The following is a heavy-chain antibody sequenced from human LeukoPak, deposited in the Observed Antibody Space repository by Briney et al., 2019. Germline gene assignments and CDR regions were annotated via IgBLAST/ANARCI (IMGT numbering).Heavy chain of an antibody. CDR1: GFTFSRYE. Sequence: GGSLRLSCAASGFTFSRYEMNWVRQAPGKGLEWVSYISSSGSTIYYADSVKGRFTISRDNSKNTLYLQMNSLRAEDTAVYYCAREWYSSSWYWFDPWGQGTLVTVSS. CDR2: ISSSGSTI. V-gene: IGHV3-48*03. J-gene: IGHJ5*02. CDR3: AREWYSSSWYWFDP. D-gene: IGHD6-13*01.